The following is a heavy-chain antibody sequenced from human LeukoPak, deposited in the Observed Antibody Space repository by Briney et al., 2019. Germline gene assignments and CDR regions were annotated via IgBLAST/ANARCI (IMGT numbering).Heavy chain of an antibody. D-gene: IGHD6-19*01. CDR2: FDPEDGET. CDR3: ARDHSSGWYLQYYYGMDV. V-gene: IGHV1-24*01. J-gene: IGHJ6*02. Sequence: GASVKVSCKVSGYTLTELSMHWVRQAPGKGLEWMGGFDPEDGETIYAQKLQGRVTMTTDTSTSTAYMELRSLRSDDTAVYYCARDHSSGWYLQYYYGMDVWGQGTTVTVSS. CDR1: GYTLTELS.